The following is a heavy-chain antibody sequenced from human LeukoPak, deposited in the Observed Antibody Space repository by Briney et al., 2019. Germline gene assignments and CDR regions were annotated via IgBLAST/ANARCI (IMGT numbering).Heavy chain of an antibody. CDR1: GFTFSSYG. V-gene: IGHV3-23*01. Sequence: GGSLRLSCAASGFTFSSYGMSWVRQAPGKGLEWVSTISGSGGSTSYADSVKGRFTISRDNSKNTLYLQMSSLRVEDTAVYYCAKALRDYAVDYWGQGTLVTVSS. CDR2: ISGSGGST. J-gene: IGHJ4*02. CDR3: AKALRDYAVDY. D-gene: IGHD4-17*01.